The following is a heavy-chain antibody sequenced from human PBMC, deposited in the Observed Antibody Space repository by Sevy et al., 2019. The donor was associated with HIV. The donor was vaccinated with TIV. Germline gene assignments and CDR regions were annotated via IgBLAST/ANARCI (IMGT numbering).Heavy chain of an antibody. Sequence: GGSLRLSCAASGFTFSTYGMHWVRQAPGKGLEWVAVMWFDGIKTNYADSVKGRFTIARDIAKNTRHLQMNSLRAEDTAVYYCARDLEFYDYGDYGPAFMPDYWGQGTLVTVSS. D-gene: IGHD4-17*01. V-gene: IGHV3-33*01. CDR3: ARDLEFYDYGDYGPAFMPDY. CDR1: GFTFSTYG. CDR2: MWFDGIKT. J-gene: IGHJ4*02.